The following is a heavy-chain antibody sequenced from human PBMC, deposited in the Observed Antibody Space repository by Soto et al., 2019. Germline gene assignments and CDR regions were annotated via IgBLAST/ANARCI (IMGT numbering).Heavy chain of an antibody. J-gene: IGHJ6*02. CDR1: GGTFSSYA. Sequence: SVKVSCKASGGTFSSYAISWVRQAPGRGLEWMGGIIPIFGTANYAQKFQGRVTITADESTSTAYMELSSLRSEDTAVYYCARGVGWLQLPTYPYYYYGMDVWGRGTTVTVSS. CDR2: IIPIFGTA. D-gene: IGHD5-12*01. V-gene: IGHV1-69*13. CDR3: ARGVGWLQLPTYPYYYYGMDV.